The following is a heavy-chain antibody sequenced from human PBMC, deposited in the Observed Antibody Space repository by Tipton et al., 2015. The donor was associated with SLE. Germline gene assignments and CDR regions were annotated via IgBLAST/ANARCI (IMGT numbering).Heavy chain of an antibody. CDR3: ARLTPWGYDY. Sequence: TLSLTCTVSNGSINYYHWSWIRQPPGKGLEWIGWIYSSGTTSHNPSLKSRVTISVDTSKNHFSLSLISVTAADTAVYYCARLTPWGYDYWGPGMLVTVSS. CDR1: NGSINYYH. D-gene: IGHD7-27*01. CDR2: IYSSGTT. J-gene: IGHJ4*02. V-gene: IGHV4-4*08.